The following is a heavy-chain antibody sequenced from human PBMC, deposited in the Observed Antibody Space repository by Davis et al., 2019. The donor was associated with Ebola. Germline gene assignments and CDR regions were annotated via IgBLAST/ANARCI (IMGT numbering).Heavy chain of an antibody. Sequence: SETLSLTCAVYGGSFSGYYWSWIRQPPGKGLEWIGEINHSGSTNYNPSLKSRVTISVDTSKNQFSLKLSSVTAADTAVYYCARARSWGAWFDPWGQGTLVTASS. D-gene: IGHD6-13*01. J-gene: IGHJ5*02. CDR1: GGSFSGYY. CDR3: ARARSWGAWFDP. V-gene: IGHV4-34*01. CDR2: INHSGST.